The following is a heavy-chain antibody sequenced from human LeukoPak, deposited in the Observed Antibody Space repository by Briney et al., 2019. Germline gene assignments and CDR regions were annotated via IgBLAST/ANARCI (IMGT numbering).Heavy chain of an antibody. J-gene: IGHJ5*02. V-gene: IGHV1-46*01. D-gene: IGHD3-9*01. CDR2: INPSGGGT. Sequence: ASVKVSCKASGYTFTNYYMHWVRQAPGQGLEWMGIINPSGGGTSYAQKFQGRVTMTEDTSTDTAYMELSSLRSEDTAVYYCARGSSRYFDWLAGENWFDPWGQGTLVTVSS. CDR1: GYTFTNYY. CDR3: ARGSSRYFDWLAGENWFDP.